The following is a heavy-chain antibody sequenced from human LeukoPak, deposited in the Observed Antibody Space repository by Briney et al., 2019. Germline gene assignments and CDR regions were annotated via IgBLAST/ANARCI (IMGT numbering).Heavy chain of an antibody. V-gene: IGHV1-69*05. J-gene: IGHJ5*02. CDR3: ARGARDYITPWFDP. CDR2: IIPIFGTA. Sequence: AAVKVSCKASGGTFSIYAICWVRQAPGQGLEWMGEIIPIFGTANYAQKFQGRVTITTDESTSTDYMELSSLTSEDTAVYYCARGARDYITPWFDPWGQGALVTVSS. D-gene: IGHD3-16*01. CDR1: GGTFSIYA.